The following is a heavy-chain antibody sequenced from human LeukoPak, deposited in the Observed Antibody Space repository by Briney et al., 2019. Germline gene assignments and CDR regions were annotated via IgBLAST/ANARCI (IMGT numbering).Heavy chain of an antibody. J-gene: IGHJ5*02. CDR3: ARGSGGSSCYNWFDP. CDR2: IKQDGSEK. D-gene: IGHD6-13*01. V-gene: IGHV3-7*03. Sequence: GGTLRLSCAASGLTFSSYWMTWVRQAPGTGLEWVANIKQDGSEKYYVASVKGRFTISRDNAKSSLYLQMNSLRVEDTAVYYCARGSGGSSCYNWFDPWGQGTLVTVSS. CDR1: GLTFSSYW.